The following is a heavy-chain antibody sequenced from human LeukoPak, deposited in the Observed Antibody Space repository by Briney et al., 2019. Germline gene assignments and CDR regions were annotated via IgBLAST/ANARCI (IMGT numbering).Heavy chain of an antibody. CDR1: GFTVSSNY. CDR3: ARDLISLGAFKAFDI. V-gene: IGHV3-53*01. D-gene: IGHD3-16*01. J-gene: IGHJ3*02. Sequence: PGGSLRLSCAASGFTVSSNYMSWVRQAPGKGLEWVSVIYTGGNTFFADSVRGRFTISRDNSKNTVYLQMNSLRAEDTAVYYCARDLISLGAFKAFDIWGQGTMVTVSS. CDR2: IYTGGNT.